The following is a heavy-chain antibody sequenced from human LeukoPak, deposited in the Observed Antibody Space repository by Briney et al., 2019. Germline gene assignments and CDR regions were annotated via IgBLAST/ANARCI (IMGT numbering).Heavy chain of an antibody. CDR3: AILYCSSTSCYDS. CDR2: INPNSGGT. CDR1: GYTFTVNN. D-gene: IGHD2-2*01. Sequence: ASVKVSCTASGYTFTVNNMHWVREAPGQGLEWMGWINPNSGGTNYAQKFQGRVTMTRDTSISTAYMELSRLRSDDTAVYYCAILYCSSTSCYDSWGQGTLVTVSS. J-gene: IGHJ5*01. V-gene: IGHV1-2*02.